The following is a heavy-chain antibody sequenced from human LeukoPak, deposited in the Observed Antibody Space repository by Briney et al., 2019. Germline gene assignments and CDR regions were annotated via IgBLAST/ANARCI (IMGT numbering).Heavy chain of an antibody. CDR1: GFIFSTYW. J-gene: IGHJ4*02. V-gene: IGHV3-33*08. CDR3: ARVRSSSWTPFEY. CDR2: MWEDGSNK. D-gene: IGHD6-13*01. Sequence: PGGSLRLSCAASGFIFSTYWMHWVRQAPGKGLEWVAVMWEDGSNKYYADSVKGRFTISRDNSKNTLYLQMNSLRAEDTAVYYCARVRSSSWTPFEYWGQGTLVTVSS.